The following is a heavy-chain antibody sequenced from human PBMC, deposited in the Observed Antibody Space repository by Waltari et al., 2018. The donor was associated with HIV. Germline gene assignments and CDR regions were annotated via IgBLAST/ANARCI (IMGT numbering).Heavy chain of an antibody. CDR3: ARRRAQGDFDY. CDR2: TSYSEGT. CDR1: GYALSRGYN. J-gene: IGHJ4*02. D-gene: IGHD1-26*01. V-gene: IGHV4-38-2*01. Sequence: VQLQESGPGLVKPSETQSLICAVSGYALSRGYNWGWVRRPPGEGLEWIGSTSYSEGTYYNPSLRSRVTISLDTSKNQFSLNLNSVTAADTAVYFCARRRAQGDFDYWGQGTLVTVSS.